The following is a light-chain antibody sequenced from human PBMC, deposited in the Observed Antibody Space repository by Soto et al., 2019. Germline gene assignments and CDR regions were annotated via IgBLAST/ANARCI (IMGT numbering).Light chain of an antibody. CDR1: SSNIGSNT. Sequence: QSALTQPPSASGTPGQRVTISCSGSSSNIGSNTVNWYQQLPGTAPKLLIYSNNQRPSGVPDRFSGSKSGTSASLAISGLQSEDEADYYCAAWDDSLILRVFGGGTKVTVL. J-gene: IGLJ2*01. CDR3: AAWDDSLILRV. CDR2: SNN. V-gene: IGLV1-44*01.